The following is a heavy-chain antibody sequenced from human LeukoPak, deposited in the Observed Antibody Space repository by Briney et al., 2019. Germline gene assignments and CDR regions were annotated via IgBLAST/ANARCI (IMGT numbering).Heavy chain of an antibody. V-gene: IGHV4-59*01. J-gene: IGHJ6*03. CDR2: IYYCGST. CDR3: ARGGVTPDYGDLRAYYYYYMDV. D-gene: IGHD4-17*01. CDR1: GGSLSSYF. Sequence: SETLSLTCTDSGGSLSSYFWSWIRPPPGKGLEWIGYIYYCGSTHYNPSLKSRVTISVDTSKNQFSLKLSAVTAADTAVYYCARGGVTPDYGDLRAYYYYYMDVWGKGTTVTVSS.